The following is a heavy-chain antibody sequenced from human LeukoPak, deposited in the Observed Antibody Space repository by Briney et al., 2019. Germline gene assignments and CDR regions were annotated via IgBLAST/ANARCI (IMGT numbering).Heavy chain of an antibody. Sequence: GGSLRLSCAASGFTFSSYSMNWVRQAPGKGLEWVAFIRYDGSNKYYADSVKGRFTISRDNSKNTLYLQMNSLRAEDTAVYYCAKNGLITMVRGVADYWGQGTLVTVSS. D-gene: IGHD3-10*01. V-gene: IGHV3-30*02. CDR1: GFTFSSYS. CDR3: AKNGLITMVRGVADY. CDR2: IRYDGSNK. J-gene: IGHJ4*02.